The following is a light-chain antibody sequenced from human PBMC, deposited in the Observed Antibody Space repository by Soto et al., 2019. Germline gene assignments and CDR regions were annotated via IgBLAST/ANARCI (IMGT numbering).Light chain of an antibody. CDR1: QSVSSSY. CDR2: GAS. J-gene: IGKJ1*01. Sequence: EIVLTQSPGTLSLSPGERATLSCRASQSVSSSYLAWYQQKPGQAPRLLIYGASSRATGIPDRFSGSGSGTDFNLTIRRLEPEDFAVYYCQQYSSSPQTFGQGTKVEIK. V-gene: IGKV3-20*01. CDR3: QQYSSSPQT.